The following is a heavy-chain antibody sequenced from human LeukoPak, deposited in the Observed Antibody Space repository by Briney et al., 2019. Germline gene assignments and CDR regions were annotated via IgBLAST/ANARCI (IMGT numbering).Heavy chain of an antibody. V-gene: IGHV1-46*04. Sequence: ASVKVSCKASGYTFTSYYMQWVRQAPGQGLEWMGIINPIGGSTTYTQKLQGRVTMTRDMSTSTVYMELSSLKSEDTAVYYCARASTHRYNWKSGQLNDAFDIWGQGTMVTVSS. CDR3: ARASTHRYNWKSGQLNDAFDI. CDR2: INPIGGST. J-gene: IGHJ3*02. D-gene: IGHD1-20*01. CDR1: GYTFTSYY.